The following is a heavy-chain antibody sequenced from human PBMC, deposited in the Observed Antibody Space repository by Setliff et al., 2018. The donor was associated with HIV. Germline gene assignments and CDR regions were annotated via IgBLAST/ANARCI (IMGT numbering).Heavy chain of an antibody. CDR2: LDSTGTS. CDR3: ARADSSGYYFPY. J-gene: IGHJ4*02. CDR1: GDSITAYY. D-gene: IGHD3-22*01. V-gene: IGHV4-4*07. Sequence: SETLSLTCTVSGDSITAYYWTWIRQPPGKGLEWIGRLDSTGTSSYNPSLESRVTISVDTSKNQFSLKLSSVTAADTAVYYCARADSSGYYFPYWGQGTLVTVSS.